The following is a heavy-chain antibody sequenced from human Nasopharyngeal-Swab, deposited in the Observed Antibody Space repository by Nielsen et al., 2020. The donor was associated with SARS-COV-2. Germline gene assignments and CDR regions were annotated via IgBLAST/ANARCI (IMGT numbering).Heavy chain of an antibody. CDR2: IKQDGSEK. CDR3: AKDQGIAVAGPTRGKYFQH. J-gene: IGHJ1*01. V-gene: IGHV3-7*03. D-gene: IGHD6-19*01. CDR1: GFTFSSYW. Sequence: GGSLRLSCAASGFTFSSYWMSWVRQAPGKGLEWVANIKQDGSEKYYVDSVKGRFTISRDNAKNSLYLQMNSLRAEDTAVYYCAKDQGIAVAGPTRGKYFQHWGQGTLVTVSS.